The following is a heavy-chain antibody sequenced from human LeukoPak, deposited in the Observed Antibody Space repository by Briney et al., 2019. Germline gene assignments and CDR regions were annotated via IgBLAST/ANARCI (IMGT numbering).Heavy chain of an antibody. CDR2: INPKSGDT. D-gene: IGHD5-12*01. CDR3: ARQWLRSLRYYMDV. Sequence: GASVKVSCKASGYTFTGHYIHWVRQAPGQGLEWMGWINPKSGDTNYAQKFQGRVTMTRDTSITTAYMELSRLRSDDTAVYYCARQWLRSLRYYMDVWGKGTTVTVSS. CDR1: GYTFTGHY. J-gene: IGHJ6*03. V-gene: IGHV1-2*02.